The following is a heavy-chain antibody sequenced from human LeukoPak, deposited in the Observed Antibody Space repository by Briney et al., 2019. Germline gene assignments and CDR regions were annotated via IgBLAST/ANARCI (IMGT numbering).Heavy chain of an antibody. J-gene: IGHJ6*03. Sequence: PGGSLRLSCAASGFTFSNYAMSWVRQAPGKGLDWVSAISGSSGDSTYYADSVKGRFTISRDNSKNTLYLQMNSLRAEDTAVYYCAKAYGSGNNYYYYMDVWGKGTTVTVSS. D-gene: IGHD3-10*01. CDR1: GFTFSNYA. CDR3: AKAYGSGNNYYYYMDV. V-gene: IGHV3-23*01. CDR2: ISGSSGDST.